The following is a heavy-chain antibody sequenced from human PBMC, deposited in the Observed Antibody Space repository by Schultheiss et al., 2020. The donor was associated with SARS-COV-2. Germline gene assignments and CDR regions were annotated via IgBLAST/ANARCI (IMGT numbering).Heavy chain of an antibody. Sequence: GGSLRLSCKGSGYSFTSYWIGWVRQMPGKGLEWMGIIYPGDSDTRYSPSFQGQVTISADKSISTAYLQWSSLKASDTAMYYCARTRGGATTAYDAFDIWGQGTMVTVSS. J-gene: IGHJ3*02. CDR2: IYPGDSDT. CDR1: GYSFTSYW. D-gene: IGHD1-26*01. V-gene: IGHV5-51*01. CDR3: ARTRGGATTAYDAFDI.